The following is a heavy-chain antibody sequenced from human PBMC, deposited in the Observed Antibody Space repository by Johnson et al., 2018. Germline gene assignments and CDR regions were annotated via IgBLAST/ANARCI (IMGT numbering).Heavy chain of an antibody. CDR1: GGSISSYY. V-gene: IGHV4-59*01. CDR3: ARGVNLPAAINAFDI. Sequence: QVQLQESGPGLVKXSETLSLTCTVSGGSISSYYWSWIRQPPGKGLEWIGYIYYSGSTNYNPSLKSRVTISVDTAKTQFSLELSSVTAADTAVYYCARGVNLPAAINAFDIGGQGTMVTVSS. J-gene: IGHJ3*02. D-gene: IGHD2-2*01. CDR2: IYYSGST.